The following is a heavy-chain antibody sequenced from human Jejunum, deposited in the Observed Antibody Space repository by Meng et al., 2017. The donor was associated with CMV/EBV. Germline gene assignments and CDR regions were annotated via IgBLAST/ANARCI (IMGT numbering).Heavy chain of an antibody. J-gene: IGHJ4*02. CDR1: GFNFSHYW. CDR2: ISSDGSRK. D-gene: IGHD5-18*01. V-gene: IGHV3-74*03. Sequence: CVASGFNFSHYWMHWVRQAPGTGPVWVSRISSDGSRKEYADSVKGRFTISRDNAKNTFYLQMNSLRAEDTAVYYCAKDVDTSLVTSHYWGQGTLVTVSS. CDR3: AKDVDTSLVTSHY.